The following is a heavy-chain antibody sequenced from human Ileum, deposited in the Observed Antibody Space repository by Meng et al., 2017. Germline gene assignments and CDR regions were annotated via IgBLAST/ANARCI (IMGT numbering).Heavy chain of an antibody. D-gene: IGHD7-27*01. CDR3: ARDHWGSLNY. J-gene: IGHJ4*02. CDR2: AST. V-gene: IGHV4-61*08. Sequence: QMPLPGPGARLGGPSETFSLTCTVAGGSGSIDGFQWGWVRQPPGEGLEWIGYASTNYNPSLKSRVTISLDTSKNQFSLELSSVTAADTAVYYCARDHWGSLNYWGQGILVTVSS. CDR1: GGSGSIDGFQ.